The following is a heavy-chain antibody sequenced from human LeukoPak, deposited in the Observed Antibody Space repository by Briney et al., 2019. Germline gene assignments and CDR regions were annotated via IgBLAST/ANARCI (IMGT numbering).Heavy chain of an antibody. Sequence: GGSLRLSCAASGFTFSSYAMSWVRQAPGKGLEWVSAISGSGGSTYYADSVKGRFTISRDNSKNTLYLQMNSLRAEDTAAYYCAKDTQGCGDNEGIYWGQGTLVTVSS. CDR1: GFTFSSYA. V-gene: IGHV3-23*01. J-gene: IGHJ4*02. CDR2: ISGSGGST. CDR3: AKDTQGCGDNEGIY. D-gene: IGHD4-17*01.